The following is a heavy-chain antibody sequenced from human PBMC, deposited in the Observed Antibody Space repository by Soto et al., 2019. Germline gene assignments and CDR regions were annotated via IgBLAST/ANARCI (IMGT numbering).Heavy chain of an antibody. J-gene: IGHJ6*02. V-gene: IGHV3-30-3*01. CDR1: GFTFSSYA. D-gene: IGHD1-26*01. Sequence: QVQLVESGGGVVQPGRSLRLSCAASGFTFSSYAMHWVRQAPGKGLEWVAGISYDGSNKYYADSVKGRFTISRDNSKNTLYLQMNSLRAEDTAVYYCIVGATASLYYYYYGMDVWGQGTTVTVSS. CDR3: IVGATASLYYYYYGMDV. CDR2: ISYDGSNK.